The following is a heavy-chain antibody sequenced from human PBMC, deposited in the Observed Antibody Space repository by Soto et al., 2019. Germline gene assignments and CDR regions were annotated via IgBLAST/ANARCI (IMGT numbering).Heavy chain of an antibody. V-gene: IGHV4-59*01. CDR1: GGSISSYY. CDR3: ASFITMVRGEGDDAFDI. Sequence: QVQLQESGPGLVKPSETLSLTCTVSGGSISSYYWSWIRQPPGKGLEWIGYIYYSGSTNYNPSLKSRVTISVDTSKNQCSLKLSSVTAADTAVYYCASFITMVRGEGDDAFDIWGQGTMVTVSS. D-gene: IGHD3-10*01. CDR2: IYYSGST. J-gene: IGHJ3*02.